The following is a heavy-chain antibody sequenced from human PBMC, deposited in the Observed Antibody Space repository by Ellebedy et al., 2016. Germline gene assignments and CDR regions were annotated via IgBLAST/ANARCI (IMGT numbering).Heavy chain of an antibody. CDR3: AKDVGSGAVDY. V-gene: IGHV3-43*01. J-gene: IGHJ4*02. CDR2: ISWDGGST. Sequence: GESLKISCAASGFTFDDYTMHWVRQAPGKGLEWVSLISWDGGSTYYADSVKGRFTISRDNSKNSLYLQMNSLRTEDTALYYCAKDVGSGAVDYWGQGTLVTVSS. CDR1: GFTFDDYT. D-gene: IGHD3-3*01.